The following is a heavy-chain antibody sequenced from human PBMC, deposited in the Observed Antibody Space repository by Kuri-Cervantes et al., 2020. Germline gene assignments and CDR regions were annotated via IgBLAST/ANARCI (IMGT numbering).Heavy chain of an antibody. Sequence: GESLKISCAASGFTFSSYWMHWVRQAPGKGLVWVSRINSDGSSTSYADSVKGRFTISRDNAKNTLYLQMNSLRAEDTAVYYCARGIGYCSSTSCPPYYYYMDVWGKGTTVTVSS. J-gene: IGHJ6*03. D-gene: IGHD2-2*01. CDR1: GFTFSSYW. CDR3: ARGIGYCSSTSCPPYYYYMDV. V-gene: IGHV3-74*01. CDR2: INSDGSST.